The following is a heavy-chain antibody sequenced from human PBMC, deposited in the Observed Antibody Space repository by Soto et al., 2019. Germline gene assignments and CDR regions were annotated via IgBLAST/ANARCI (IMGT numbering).Heavy chain of an antibody. Sequence: GGSLRLSCAVSGFTFSSHWMHWVRQAAGKGLVWVSRINSDGSSTNYADSVKGRFTISRDNAKNTLYLQMNSLRADDTAVYYCARDSSPYYDFWSGFYTYFDYSGQGALVTVSS. CDR2: INSDGSST. D-gene: IGHD3-3*01. CDR3: ARDSSPYYDFWSGFYTYFDY. J-gene: IGHJ4*02. CDR1: GFTFSSHW. V-gene: IGHV3-74*01.